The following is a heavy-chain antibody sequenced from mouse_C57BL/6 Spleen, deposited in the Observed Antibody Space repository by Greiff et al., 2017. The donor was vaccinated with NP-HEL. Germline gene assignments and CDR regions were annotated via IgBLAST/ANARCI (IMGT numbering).Heavy chain of an antibody. D-gene: IGHD2-3*01. J-gene: IGHJ3*01. Sequence: EVHLVESEGGLVQPGSSMKLSCTASGFTFSDYYMAWVRQVPEKGLEWVANINYDGSSTYYLDSLKSRFIISRDNAKNILYLQMSSLKSEDTATYYCARVDDGYPGFAYWGQGTLVTVSA. CDR3: ARVDDGYPGFAY. CDR1: GFTFSDYY. CDR2: INYDGSST. V-gene: IGHV5-16*01.